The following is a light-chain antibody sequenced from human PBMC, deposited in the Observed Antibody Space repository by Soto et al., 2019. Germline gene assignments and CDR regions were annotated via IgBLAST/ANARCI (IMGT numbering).Light chain of an antibody. V-gene: IGLV1-44*01. CDR1: GSNIGSNT. CDR3: AAWDDSRDV. Sequence: QSVLTQPPSASGTPGQRVTISCSGSGSNIGSNTVNWYQQLPGTAPKLLIYSNNQRPSGVPDRFSGSKSGTSASLAISGLQSEDEADYYCAAWDDSRDVFGTGTKLTVL. CDR2: SNN. J-gene: IGLJ1*01.